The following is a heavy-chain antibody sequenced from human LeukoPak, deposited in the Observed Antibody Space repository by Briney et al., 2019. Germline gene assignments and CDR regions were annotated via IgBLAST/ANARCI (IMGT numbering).Heavy chain of an antibody. V-gene: IGHV4-61*08. CDR3: AREPLRAESRWFDP. J-gene: IGHJ5*02. Sequence: PSETLSLICSVPGGSVSSGGYYWSWIRQPPGKGLEWIGYIYYNGNTNYNPSLKSRVTISVDTSKNQFSLKLSSVTAADTAVYYCAREPLRAESRWFDPWGQGILVTVSS. D-gene: IGHD1-26*01. CDR1: GGSVSSGGYY. CDR2: IYYNGNT.